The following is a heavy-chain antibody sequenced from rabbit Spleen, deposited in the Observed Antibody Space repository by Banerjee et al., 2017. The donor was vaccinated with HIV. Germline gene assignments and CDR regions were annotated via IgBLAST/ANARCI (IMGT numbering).Heavy chain of an antibody. Sequence: QEQLVESGGDLVKPEGSLTLTCTASGFSFSSSYWVCWVRQAPGKGLELIACIYTSSGSSTWYASWANGRFTISKTSSTTVTLQMTSLTAADTATYFCARDDGGGTYYFDFWGPGTLVTVS. CDR2: IYTSSGSST. CDR1: GFSFSSSYW. J-gene: IGHJ6*01. V-gene: IGHV1S45*01. D-gene: IGHD5-1*01. CDR3: ARDDGGGTYYFDF.